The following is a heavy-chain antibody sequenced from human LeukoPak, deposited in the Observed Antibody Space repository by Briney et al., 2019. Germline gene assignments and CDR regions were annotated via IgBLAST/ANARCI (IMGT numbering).Heavy chain of an antibody. V-gene: IGHV4-34*01. Sequence: PSETLSLTCAVYGGSFSGYYWSWIRQPPGKGLEWIGEINHSGSTNYNPSPKSRVTISVDTSKNQFSLKLSSVTAADTAVYYCARASVLLWFGELLADFDYWGQGTLVTVSS. D-gene: IGHD3-10*01. CDR2: INHSGST. CDR3: ARASVLLWFGELLADFDY. J-gene: IGHJ4*02. CDR1: GGSFSGYY.